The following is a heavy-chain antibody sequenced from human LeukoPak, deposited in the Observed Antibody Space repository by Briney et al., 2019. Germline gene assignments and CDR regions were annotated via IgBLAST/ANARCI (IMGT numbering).Heavy chain of an antibody. D-gene: IGHD6-19*01. V-gene: IGHV4-39*01. CDR2: IYYSGST. Sequence: SETLSLTCTVSGGSISSSSYYWGWIRQPPGKGLEWIGSIYYSGSTYYNPSLKSRVTISVDTSKNQFSLKLISVSAADTAVYYCARGGTAVTTQGYDYWGQGTLVTVSS. CDR3: ARGGTAVTTQGYDY. J-gene: IGHJ4*02. CDR1: GGSISSSSYY.